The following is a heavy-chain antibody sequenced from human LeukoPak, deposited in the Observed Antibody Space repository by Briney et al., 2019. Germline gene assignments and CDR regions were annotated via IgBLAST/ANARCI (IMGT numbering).Heavy chain of an antibody. J-gene: IGHJ6*03. Sequence: ASVKVSCKASGYTFTSYYIHWVRQSPGQGLEWMGLINPSGGSTNYAQKFQGRVTMTRDTSTSTVYMELSSLRSEDTAVYYCARGPSIAMVRGGQWYYYMDVWGKGTTVTISS. D-gene: IGHD3-10*01. V-gene: IGHV1-46*01. CDR1: GYTFTSYY. CDR3: ARGPSIAMVRGGQWYYYMDV. CDR2: INPSGGST.